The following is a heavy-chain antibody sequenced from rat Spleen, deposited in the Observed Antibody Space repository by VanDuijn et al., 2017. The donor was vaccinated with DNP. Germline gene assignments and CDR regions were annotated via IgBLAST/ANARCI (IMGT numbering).Heavy chain of an antibody. V-gene: IGHV5S10*01. J-gene: IGHJ3*01. CDR3: IRRGGKGLFSK. CDR1: GFTFSDYN. D-gene: IGHD3-1*01. CDR2: ILYDGSRT. Sequence: EVQLVESGGGLLQPGRSLKLSCEASGFTFSDYNMAWVRQAPKKGLEWVANILYDGSRTFYRDSVKGRFTISRDNAKSTLYLQMDSLTSEDTATYFCIRRGGKGLFSKWGQGTLVTVSS.